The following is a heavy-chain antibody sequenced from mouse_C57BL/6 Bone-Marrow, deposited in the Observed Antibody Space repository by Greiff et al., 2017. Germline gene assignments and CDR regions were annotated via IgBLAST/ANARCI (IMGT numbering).Heavy chain of an antibody. J-gene: IGHJ4*01. CDR1: GFSLTSYA. Sequence: VQLQESGPGLVAPSQSLSITCTVSGFSLTSYAISWVRQPPGKGLEWLGVLWTGGGTNYNSALKSRLSISKDNSKSQVFLKMNSLQTDDTARYYWARRGDGNYEGVDYWGQGTSVTVSS. V-gene: IGHV2-9-1*01. D-gene: IGHD2-1*01. CDR3: ARRGDGNYEGVDY. CDR2: LWTGGGT.